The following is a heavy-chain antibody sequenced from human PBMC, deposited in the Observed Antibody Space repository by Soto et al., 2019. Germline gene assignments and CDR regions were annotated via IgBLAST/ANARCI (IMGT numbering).Heavy chain of an antibody. J-gene: IGHJ4*02. CDR2: IYWDDDK. CDR3: AHRLLSTVLGFVTTTASYFAF. CDR1: GFSLTTSGVG. Sequence: QITLKESGPTVVKPTETLTLTCTFSGFSLTTSGVGVGGVRQSPGKAPEWLALIYWDDDKRYSTSLKSRLTITKANSTNLELLTRAHVDPAEAATYYCAHRLLSTVLGFVTTTASYFAFWGQGTPVVVSS. V-gene: IGHV2-5*02. D-gene: IGHD2-2*01.